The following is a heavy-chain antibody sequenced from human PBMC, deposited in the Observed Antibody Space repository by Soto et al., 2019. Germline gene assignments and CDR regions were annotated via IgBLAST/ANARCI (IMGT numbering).Heavy chain of an antibody. CDR2: VSAYNGNT. CDR3: ARGGSRIAAANWFDP. D-gene: IGHD6-13*01. V-gene: IGHV1-18*01. J-gene: IGHJ5*02. Sequence: QVQLVQSGAEVKKPGASVKVSCKASGYTFTNYGISWVRQAPGQGLEWMGWVSAYNGNTNYAQKLQGRVTMTTDTSTSTAYLELRSLRSDDTALYYCARGGSRIAAANWFDPWGQGTLVTVSS. CDR1: GYTFTNYG.